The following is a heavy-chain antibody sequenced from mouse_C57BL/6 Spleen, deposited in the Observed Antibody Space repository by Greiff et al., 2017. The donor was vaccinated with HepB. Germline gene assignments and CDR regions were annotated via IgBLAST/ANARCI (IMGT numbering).Heavy chain of an antibody. CDR1: GYTFTSYR. J-gene: IGHJ2*01. D-gene: IGHD1-1*01. CDR3: ARIEKLVAAYFDY. Sequence: VQLQQSGAELVKAGASVKMSCKASGYTFTSYRMHWVKQRLGQGLEWFAETNPTNGRTYYNEKFKSKATLTVDKSSSTAYMLLSGPTFEDSAVYYCARIEKLVAAYFDYWGEGTTLTVAS. V-gene: IGHV1S81*02. CDR2: TNPTNGRT.